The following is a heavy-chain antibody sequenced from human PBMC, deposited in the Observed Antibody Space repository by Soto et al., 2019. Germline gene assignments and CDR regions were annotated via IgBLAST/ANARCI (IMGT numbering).Heavy chain of an antibody. CDR3: ARRSVSEDLGGAFDT. Sequence: SVKVSCKASGGTFSSYAISWVRQAPGQGPEWMGGIIPIFGTANYAQKFQGRVTITADESTSTAYMELSSLRSEDTAVYYCARRSVSEDLGGAFDTWGQGTMVTVSS. CDR1: GGTFSSYA. V-gene: IGHV1-69*13. J-gene: IGHJ3*02. D-gene: IGHD2-15*01. CDR2: IIPIFGTA.